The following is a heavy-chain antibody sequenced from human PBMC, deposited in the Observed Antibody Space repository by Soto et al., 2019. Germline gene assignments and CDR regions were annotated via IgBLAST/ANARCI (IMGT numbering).Heavy chain of an antibody. V-gene: IGHV4-30-4*01. D-gene: IGHD4-17*01. CDR2: IYDSGST. J-gene: IGHJ2*01. CDR3: AGAIIPLTTDCYFDL. CDR1: GGSISGGVYY. Sequence: QVQLQESGPGLVKPSETLSLTCTVSGGSISGGVYYWSWIRQPPGKGLEWIGYIYDSGSTYYNPSLKSRVTISVDTSKNPCSLRLSSVTAADTALYYCAGAIIPLTTDCYFDLWGRRTLVTVSS.